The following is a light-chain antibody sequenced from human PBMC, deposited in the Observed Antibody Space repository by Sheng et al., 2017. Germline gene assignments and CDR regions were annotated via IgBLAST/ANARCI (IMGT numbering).Light chain of an antibody. CDR2: KAT. CDR1: QNISIW. V-gene: IGKV1-5*03. J-gene: IGKJ5*01. CDR3: QQYKSYPIT. Sequence: DIQMTQSPSTLSASVGDRVTIACRASQNISIWLAWYQQKLGKAPQLLIYKATGLESGVLSRFSGSGSGTEFSLTISSLQPDDFATYYCQQYKSYPITFGQGTRLEI.